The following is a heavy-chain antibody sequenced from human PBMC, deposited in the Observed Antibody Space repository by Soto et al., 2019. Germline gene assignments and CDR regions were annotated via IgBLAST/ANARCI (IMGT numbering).Heavy chain of an antibody. CDR1: GFTFGDYA. Sequence: PGGSLRLSCAASGFTFGDYAMHWVRQVPWKGLEWVSGFKWNSGDVGYADSVKGRFTISRDNAKNSLYLQMNSLRPEDTAVYYCAKDRSSGSPYYGMDFWGQGTMVTVSS. D-gene: IGHD3-10*01. V-gene: IGHV3-9*01. J-gene: IGHJ6*02. CDR3: AKDRSSGSPYYGMDF. CDR2: FKWNSGDV.